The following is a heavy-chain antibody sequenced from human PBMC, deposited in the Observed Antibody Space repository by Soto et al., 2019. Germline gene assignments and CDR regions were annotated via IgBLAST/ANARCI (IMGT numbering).Heavy chain of an antibody. D-gene: IGHD4-17*01. J-gene: IGHJ4*02. CDR3: ARGSTVTTGFDY. CDR2: TYYRSKWYY. V-gene: IGHV6-1*01. CDR1: ADSVSSDSAA. Sequence: PSQTLSLTCAIPADSVSSDSAAWNWIRQSPSRGLEWLGRTYYRSKWYYSYAVSLKSRMTINPDTSKNQFALQLNSVTPDDTAVYYCARGSTVTTGFDYWGQGTLVTVS.